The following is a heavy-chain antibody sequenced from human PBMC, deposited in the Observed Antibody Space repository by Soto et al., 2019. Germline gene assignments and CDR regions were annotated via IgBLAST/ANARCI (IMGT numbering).Heavy chain of an antibody. J-gene: IGHJ4*02. CDR1: ELTFRNEW. CDR2: INEHGSET. V-gene: IGHV3-7*02. D-gene: IGHD3-3*01. Sequence: EVQLVQSGGDLVQPGGSLRLSCVVSELTFRNEWMTWVRQAPGKGLEWVANINEHGSETYYVDSVKGRFIISRDNAKNSLFLQMNSLRAEDKAVYYCATHSRFKKDYWGQGTLVTVSS. CDR3: ATHSRFKKDY.